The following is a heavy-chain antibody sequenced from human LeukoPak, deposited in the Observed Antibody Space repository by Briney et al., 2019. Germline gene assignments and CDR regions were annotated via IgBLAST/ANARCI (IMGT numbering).Heavy chain of an antibody. CDR2: ISGSGATT. V-gene: IGHV3-23*01. Sequence: AGGSLRLSCAASGFTFSSYAMSWVRQAPGKGLEWVSAISGSGATTYYTDFAKGRFTISRDNSKITLYLQMDSLRAEDTAMYYCAKARNSGGNCYDASDVWGQGTMVTVSS. CDR1: GFTFSSYA. J-gene: IGHJ3*01. CDR3: AKARNSGGNCYDASDV. D-gene: IGHD2-15*01.